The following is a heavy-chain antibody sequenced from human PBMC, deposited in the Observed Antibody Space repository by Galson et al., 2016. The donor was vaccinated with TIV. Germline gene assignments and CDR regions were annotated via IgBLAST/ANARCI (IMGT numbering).Heavy chain of an antibody. Sequence: SLRLSCAASGFTFNNSAIRWVRQAPGRGLEWVAVISYDGNNKYYADSVKGRFTLSRDNSKNTLYLQMNSLKTEDTAVYYCARGEGDYFYYYFYYMGVWGKGTTVTVSS. J-gene: IGHJ6*03. CDR3: ARGEGDYFYYYFYYMGV. V-gene: IGHV3-30*04. D-gene: IGHD4-17*01. CDR2: ISYDGNNK. CDR1: GFTFNNSA.